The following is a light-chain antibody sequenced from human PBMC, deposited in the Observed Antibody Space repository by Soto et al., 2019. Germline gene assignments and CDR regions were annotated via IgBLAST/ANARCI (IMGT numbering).Light chain of an antibody. CDR3: KQYNNSPFT. CDR1: QSVSSN. V-gene: IGKV3-15*01. Sequence: EIVMTQSPATLSVSPGERATLSCRASQSVSSNLAWYQQKPGQAPRLLIYGSSTRATGIPARFSGSGSGTEFTLTISSLQSEDFAFYYCKQYNNSPFTFGGGTKVEIK. CDR2: GSS. J-gene: IGKJ4*01.